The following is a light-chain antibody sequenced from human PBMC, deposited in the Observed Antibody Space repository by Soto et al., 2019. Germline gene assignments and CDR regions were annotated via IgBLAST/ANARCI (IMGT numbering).Light chain of an antibody. V-gene: IGKV3-11*01. Sequence: EIVLTQSPATLSLSPGERATLSCRASQSVSSYLAWYQQKPGQAPRLLIYDASNRATGIPARVSGSGSGTDFTLTIGSLEPEDLAVYYYQQRSNWPPAFGQGTNVEIK. CDR3: QQRSNWPPA. CDR1: QSVSSY. CDR2: DAS. J-gene: IGKJ1*01.